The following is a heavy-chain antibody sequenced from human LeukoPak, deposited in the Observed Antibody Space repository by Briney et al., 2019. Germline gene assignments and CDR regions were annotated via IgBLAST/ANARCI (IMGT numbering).Heavy chain of an antibody. J-gene: IGHJ4*02. CDR2: ISSSSNYI. D-gene: IGHD6-19*01. Sequence: LTHPHPPTRPTPTTKDTNYHHHPPTKEPEWVSSISSSSNYIHYADSVKGRFTISRDNAKNSLYLQMNSLRAEDTAVYFCARGTLGAWGWWGQGTLVTVSS. V-gene: IGHV3-21*01. CDR1: RPTPTTKD. CDR3: ARGTLGAWGW.